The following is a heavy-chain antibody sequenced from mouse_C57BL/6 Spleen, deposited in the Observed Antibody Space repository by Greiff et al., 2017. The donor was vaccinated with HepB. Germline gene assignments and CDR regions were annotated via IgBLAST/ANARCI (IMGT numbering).Heavy chain of an antibody. CDR2: INYDGSST. Sequence: EVMLVESEGGLVQPGSSMKLSCTASGFTFSDYYMAWVRQVPEKGLEWVANINYDGSSTYYLDSLKSRFIISRDNAKNILYLQMSSLKSEDTATYYCARETVYSNFDYWGQGTTLTVSS. CDR3: ARETVYSNFDY. V-gene: IGHV5-16*01. CDR1: GFTFSDYY. D-gene: IGHD2-5*01. J-gene: IGHJ2*01.